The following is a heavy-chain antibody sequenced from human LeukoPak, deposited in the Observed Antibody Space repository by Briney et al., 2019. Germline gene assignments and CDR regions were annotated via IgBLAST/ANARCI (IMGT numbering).Heavy chain of an antibody. CDR2: IWCDGSKM. Sequence: GRSLRLSCVASGFSFRSYGMHWVRQAPGKGLEWVALIWCDGSKMYYADSVKGRFTISRGDSKNTLFLQMNSLRAEDTAVYYCARDPATGGYYFDYWGQGTLVTVSS. J-gene: IGHJ4*02. V-gene: IGHV3-33*01. D-gene: IGHD6-13*01. CDR3: ARDPATGGYYFDY. CDR1: GFSFRSYG.